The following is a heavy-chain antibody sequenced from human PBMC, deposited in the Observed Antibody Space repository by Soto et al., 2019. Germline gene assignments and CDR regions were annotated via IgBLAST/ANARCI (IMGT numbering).Heavy chain of an antibody. J-gene: IGHJ3*02. CDR3: AQALVFTGGDGFDT. D-gene: IGHD1-1*01. V-gene: IGHV4-31*02. Sequence: QVRLQEWGPGLVKPSQTLSLKCSVSGGSITTGGRYWSWIRQLPGKGMEWIGDIYYSGNTYYNASLKSRVTISVEAAKNQCSRKLSSVNAADTAVYYCAQALVFTGGDGFDTWGQGRWVTVSS. CDR2: IYYSGNT. CDR1: GGSITTGGRY.